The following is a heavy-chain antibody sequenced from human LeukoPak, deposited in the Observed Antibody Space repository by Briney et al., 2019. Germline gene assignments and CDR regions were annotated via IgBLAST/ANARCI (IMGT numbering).Heavy chain of an antibody. D-gene: IGHD2-8*01. CDR2: IYYSGST. J-gene: IGHJ3*02. V-gene: IGHV4-38-2*02. CDR1: GYSISSGYY. CDR3: VREKAINGFRVFDM. Sequence: SETLSLTCTVSGYSISSGYYWSWIRQPPGKGLEWIGSIYYSGSTYYNPSLKSRVTISVDTSKNQFSLKLSSVTAADTAVYYCVREKAINGFRVFDMWGQGTMVTVSS.